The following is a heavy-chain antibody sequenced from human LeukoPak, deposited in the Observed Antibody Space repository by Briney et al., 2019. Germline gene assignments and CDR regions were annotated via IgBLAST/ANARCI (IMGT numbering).Heavy chain of an antibody. Sequence: PGGSLRLSCAASGFTFSSYAMSWVRQAPGKGLEWVSAISGSGGSTYYADSVKGRFTISRDNSKNTLYLQMNSLRAGDTAVYYCAKDREMYSSGWPGYFDYWGQGTLVTVSS. CDR3: AKDREMYSSGWPGYFDY. CDR1: GFTFSSYA. J-gene: IGHJ4*02. V-gene: IGHV3-23*01. CDR2: ISGSGGST. D-gene: IGHD6-19*01.